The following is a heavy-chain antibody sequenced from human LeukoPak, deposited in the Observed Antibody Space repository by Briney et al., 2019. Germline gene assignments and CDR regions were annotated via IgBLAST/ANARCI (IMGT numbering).Heavy chain of an antibody. Sequence: SETLSLTCNVSGGSISSANMYWSWIRQPPGKGLEWIGYISYSGSTYYNASLKSRVTISLDTSNNRFSLKLTSMTAADTAIYLCARVDMATIFDYWGQGALVTVSS. CDR3: ARVDMATIFDY. D-gene: IGHD5-24*01. J-gene: IGHJ4*02. CDR2: ISYSGST. CDR1: GGSISSANMY. V-gene: IGHV4-30-4*01.